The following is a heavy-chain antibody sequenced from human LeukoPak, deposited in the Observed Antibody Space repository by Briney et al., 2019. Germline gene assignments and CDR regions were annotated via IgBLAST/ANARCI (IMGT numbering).Heavy chain of an antibody. CDR3: ANLPVPAAISDY. J-gene: IGHJ4*02. CDR2: IRYDGSNK. Sequence: GGSLRLSCAASGFTFSSYGMHWVRQAPGKGLEWVAFIRYDGSNKYYADSVKGRFTTSRDNSKNTLYLQMNSLRPEDTAVYYCANLPVPAAISDYWGQGTLVTVSS. D-gene: IGHD2-2*01. CDR1: GFTFSSYG. V-gene: IGHV3-30*02.